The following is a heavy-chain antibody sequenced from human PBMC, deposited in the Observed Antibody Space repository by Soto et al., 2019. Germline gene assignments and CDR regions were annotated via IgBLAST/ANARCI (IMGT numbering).Heavy chain of an antibody. J-gene: IGHJ4*02. D-gene: IGHD2-15*01. V-gene: IGHV4-39*01. CDR3: ATWIVVVVAATPGSLDY. Sequence: TSETLSLTCTVSGGSISSSSYYWGWIRQPPGKGLEWIGSIYYSGSTYYNPSLKSRVTISVYTSKNQFSLKLSSVTAADTAVYYCATWIVVVVAATPGSLDYWGQGTLVTVSS. CDR2: IYYSGST. CDR1: GGSISSSSYY.